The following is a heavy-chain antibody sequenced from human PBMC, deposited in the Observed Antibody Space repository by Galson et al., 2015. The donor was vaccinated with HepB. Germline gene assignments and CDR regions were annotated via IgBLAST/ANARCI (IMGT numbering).Heavy chain of an antibody. D-gene: IGHD3/OR15-3a*01. CDR3: SRWTGG. J-gene: IGHJ4*02. CDR1: GFTFSSYW. Sequence: SLRLSCAASGFTFSSYWMSWVRQAPGKGLEWVANINQGGSEIYYVDSVKGRFTISRDNAKNSLYLRMNSLRAEDTAFYYCSRWTGGWGQGTLVTVSS. V-gene: IGHV3-7*03. CDR2: INQGGSEI.